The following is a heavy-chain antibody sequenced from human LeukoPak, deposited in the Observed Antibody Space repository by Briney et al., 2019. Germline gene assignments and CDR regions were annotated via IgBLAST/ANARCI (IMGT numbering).Heavy chain of an antibody. Sequence: SETLSLTCAVYGGSFSGYYWSWIRQPPGKGLEWIGETNHSGSTNYNPSLKSRVTISVDTSKNQFSLKLSSVTAADTAVYYCARDREDTAMVDYYYYGMDVWGQGTTVTVSS. V-gene: IGHV4-34*01. D-gene: IGHD5-18*01. J-gene: IGHJ6*02. CDR3: ARDREDTAMVDYYYYGMDV. CDR2: TNHSGST. CDR1: GGSFSGYY.